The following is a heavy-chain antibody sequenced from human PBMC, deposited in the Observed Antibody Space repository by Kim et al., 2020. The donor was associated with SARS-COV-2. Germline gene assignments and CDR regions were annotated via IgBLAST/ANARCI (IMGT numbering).Heavy chain of an antibody. CDR2: ISGSSSPL. CDR3: ARHSVLTGYYTYYAMDV. J-gene: IGHJ6*02. V-gene: IGHV3-48*02. CDR1: RFTFSSYS. D-gene: IGHD3-9*01. Sequence: GGSLRLSCAASRFTFSSYSMNWVRQAPGKGLEWVSYISGSSSPLYYADSVKGRFTISRDNVKNSLYLQMDSLRDEDTAVYYCARHSVLTGYYTYYAMDVWGQATTVTVSS.